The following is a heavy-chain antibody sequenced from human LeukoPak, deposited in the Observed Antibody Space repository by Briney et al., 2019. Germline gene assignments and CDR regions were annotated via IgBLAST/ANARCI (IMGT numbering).Heavy chain of an antibody. CDR1: GYSFTGYY. D-gene: IGHD5-18*01. V-gene: IGHV1-2*02. Sequence: GASVKVSCTASGYSFTGYYMHWVRQAPGQGLEWMGWISPNSGGTNYAQKFQGRVTMTRDTSISTAYMELSRLRSDDTAIYYCASTEGYSYGRIDYWGQGTLVTVSS. CDR2: ISPNSGGT. J-gene: IGHJ4*02. CDR3: ASTEGYSYGRIDY.